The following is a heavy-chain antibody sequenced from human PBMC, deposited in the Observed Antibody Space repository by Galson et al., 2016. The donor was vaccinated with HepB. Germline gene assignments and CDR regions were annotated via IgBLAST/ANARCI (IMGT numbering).Heavy chain of an antibody. J-gene: IGHJ5*01. CDR2: VGGGGTA. V-gene: IGHV3-23*01. CDR3: AKARGAKYAAYDFDF. Sequence: SLRLSCAASGFTFGTYAVNWVRQAPGKGLEWVSAVGGGGTAYYADSVKGRLTVSRDNSKNTLDLHMYRLRVEDTAVYYCAKARGAKYAAYDFDFWGDGTLVTISS. CDR1: GFTFGTYA. D-gene: IGHD2-8*01.